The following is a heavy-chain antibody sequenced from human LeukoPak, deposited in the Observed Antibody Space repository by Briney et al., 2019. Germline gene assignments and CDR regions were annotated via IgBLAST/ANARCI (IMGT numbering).Heavy chain of an antibody. D-gene: IGHD5-18*01. J-gene: IGHJ6*03. CDR2: VYPGDSDT. CDR1: GYSFTSYW. Sequence: GESLKISCKGSGYSFTSYWIGWVRQMPGKGLEWMGIVYPGDSDTRYSPSFQGQVTISADKSISTAYLQWSSLKASDTAMYYCARLGGSIQLWNPYYYYMDVWGKGTTVTVSS. CDR3: ARLGGSIQLWNPYYYYMDV. V-gene: IGHV5-51*01.